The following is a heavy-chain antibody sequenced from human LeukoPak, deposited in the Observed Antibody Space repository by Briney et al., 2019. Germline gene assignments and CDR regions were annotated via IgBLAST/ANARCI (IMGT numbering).Heavy chain of an antibody. CDR2: INTNTGNP. CDR1: GYTFTSYA. V-gene: IGHV7-4-1*02. D-gene: IGHD1-26*01. CDR3: ARDGTYSGSYENWFDP. Sequence: ASVKVSCKASGYTFTSYAMNWVRQAPGQGLEWMGWINTNTGNPTYAQGFTGRFVFSLDTSVSTAYLQISSLKAEDTAVYYCARDGTYSGSYENWFDPWGQGTLVTVSS. J-gene: IGHJ5*02.